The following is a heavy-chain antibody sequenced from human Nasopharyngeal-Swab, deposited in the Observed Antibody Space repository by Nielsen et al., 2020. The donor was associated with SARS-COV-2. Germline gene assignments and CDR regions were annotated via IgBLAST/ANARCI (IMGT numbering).Heavy chain of an antibody. D-gene: IGHD2-8*01. J-gene: IGHJ6*03. CDR2: ISYDGSNK. CDR1: GFTFISYA. Sequence: GGSLRLSCAASGFTFISYAMSWVRQAPGKGLEWVAVISYDGSNKYYADSVKGRFTISRDNSKNTLYLQMNSLRAEDTAVYYCAKVLGVYYYMDVWGKGTTVTVSS. CDR3: AKVLGVYYYMDV. V-gene: IGHV3-30*18.